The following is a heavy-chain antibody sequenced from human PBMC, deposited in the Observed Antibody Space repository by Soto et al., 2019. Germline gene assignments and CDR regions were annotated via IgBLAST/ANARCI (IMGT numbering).Heavy chain of an antibody. CDR1: GYTFTSYG. CDR3: AREILSPDFYFHGMDV. J-gene: IGHJ6*02. D-gene: IGHD2-15*01. V-gene: IGHV1-18*04. Sequence: QGQLVQSGAEVKKPGASVKVSCKASGYTFTSYGISWVRQAPGQGLAWMGWISAKKGNTKYAQKFQGRVTMTTDTSTRTAYRELRSLRSDDTAVYYCAREILSPDFYFHGMDVWGQGTTVPVSS. CDR2: ISAKKGNT.